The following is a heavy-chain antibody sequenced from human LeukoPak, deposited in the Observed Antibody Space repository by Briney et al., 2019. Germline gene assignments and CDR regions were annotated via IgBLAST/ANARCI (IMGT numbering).Heavy chain of an antibody. CDR1: GFTFDDYA. J-gene: IGHJ4*02. CDR2: ISGDGGST. V-gene: IGHV3-43*02. Sequence: GGSLRLSCAASGFTFDDYAMHWVRQAPGKGLEWVSLISGDGGSTYYADSVKGRFTISRDNSKNSLYLQMNSLRTEDTALYYCAKDITPYYYDSSGYEASFDYWGQGTLVTVSS. D-gene: IGHD3-22*01. CDR3: AKDITPYYYDSSGYEASFDY.